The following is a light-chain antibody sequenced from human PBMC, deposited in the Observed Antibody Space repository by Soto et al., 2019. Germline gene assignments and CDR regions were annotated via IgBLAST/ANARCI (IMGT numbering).Light chain of an antibody. CDR1: QSVNSN. CDR2: GAS. CDR3: QHYANWPLT. J-gene: IGKJ4*01. Sequence: EIVMTQSPATLSVSPGERATLSCRTSQSVNSNLAWYQQESGQPPRLLIYGASTRATGIPARFSGSGSGTEFTRTISSLQSEDFAVYYCQHYANWPLTVGGGTKVDIK. V-gene: IGKV3-15*01.